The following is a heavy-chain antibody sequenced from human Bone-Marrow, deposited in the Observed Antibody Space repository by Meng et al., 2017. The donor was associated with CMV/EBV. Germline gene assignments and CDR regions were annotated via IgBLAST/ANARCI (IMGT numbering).Heavy chain of an antibody. Sequence: GSLRLSCAVYGGSFSGYYWSWIRQPPGKGLEWIGEINHSGSTNYNPSLKSRVTISVDTSKNQFSLKLSSVTAADTAVYDCARARGGLVRFDYWGQGTLVTVSS. CDR3: ARARGGLVRFDY. CDR2: INHSGST. J-gene: IGHJ4*02. V-gene: IGHV4-34*01. CDR1: GGSFSGYY. D-gene: IGHD6-19*01.